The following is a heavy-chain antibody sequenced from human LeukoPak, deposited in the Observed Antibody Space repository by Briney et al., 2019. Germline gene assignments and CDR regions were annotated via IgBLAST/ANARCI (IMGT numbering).Heavy chain of an antibody. CDR1: GYTFTSYA. D-gene: IGHD3-3*01. Sequence: ASVKVSCKASGYTFTSYAMHWVRQAPGQRLEWMGWINAGNGNTKYSQKFQGRVTITRDTSASTAYMELSSLRSEDTAVYYCARGSYDFWSGYYYFDYWSQGTLVTVSS. CDR2: INAGNGNT. J-gene: IGHJ4*02. CDR3: ARGSYDFWSGYYYFDY. V-gene: IGHV1-3*01.